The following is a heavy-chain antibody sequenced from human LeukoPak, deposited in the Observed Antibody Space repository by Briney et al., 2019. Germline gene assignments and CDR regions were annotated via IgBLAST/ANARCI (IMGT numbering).Heavy chain of an antibody. Sequence: SVKVSCKASGGTFISYGISWVRQAPGQGLEWMGGIIPIFGTANYAQKFQGRVTITADESTSTAYMELSSLRSEDTAVYYCAREVGATSDAFDIWGQGTMVTVSS. CDR2: IIPIFGTA. CDR1: GGTFISYG. D-gene: IGHD1-26*01. J-gene: IGHJ3*02. V-gene: IGHV1-69*01. CDR3: AREVGATSDAFDI.